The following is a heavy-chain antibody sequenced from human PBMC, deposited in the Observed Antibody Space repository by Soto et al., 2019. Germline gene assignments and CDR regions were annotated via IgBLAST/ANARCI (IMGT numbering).Heavy chain of an antibody. CDR2: ISWNSGSI. V-gene: IGHV3-9*01. J-gene: IGHJ4*02. CDR3: AKDSSTPIAVAGTSFDY. Sequence: GGSLRLSCAASGFTFDDYAMHWVRQAPGKGLEWVSGISWNSGSIGYADSVKGRFTISRDNAKNSLYLQMNSLRAEDTALYYCAKDSSTPIAVAGTSFDYWGQGTLVTVSS. CDR1: GFTFDDYA. D-gene: IGHD6-19*01.